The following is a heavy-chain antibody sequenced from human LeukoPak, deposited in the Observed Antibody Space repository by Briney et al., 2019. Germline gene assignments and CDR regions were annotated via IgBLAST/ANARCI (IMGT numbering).Heavy chain of an antibody. CDR2: INHSGST. J-gene: IGHJ4*02. D-gene: IGHD3-3*01. CDR3: ARYYDFWSGYYFDY. V-gene: IGHV4-34*01. Sequence: SETLSLTCAVYGGSFSGYYWSWIRQPPGKGLEWIGEINHSGSTNYNPSLKSRVTMSADRSKNQFSLKLSSVTAADTAVYYCARYYDFWSGYYFDYWGQGTLVTVSS. CDR1: GGSFSGYY.